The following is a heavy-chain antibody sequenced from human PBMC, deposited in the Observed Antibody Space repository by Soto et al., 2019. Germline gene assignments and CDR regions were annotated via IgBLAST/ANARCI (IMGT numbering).Heavy chain of an antibody. V-gene: IGHV1-69*06. CDR1: GVTFRIYA. Sequence: SVKVSFKASGVTFRIYAISCLRQAPGQGLEWMGGIIPIFGTANYAQKFQGRVTITADKSTSTAYMELSSLRSEDTAVYYCARTRNNAFDIWGQGTMVTVSS. CDR3: ARTRNNAFDI. CDR2: IIPIFGTA. D-gene: IGHD1-1*01. J-gene: IGHJ3*02.